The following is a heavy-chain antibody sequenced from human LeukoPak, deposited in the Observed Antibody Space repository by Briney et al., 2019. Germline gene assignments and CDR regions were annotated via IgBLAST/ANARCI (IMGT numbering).Heavy chain of an antibody. Sequence: SQTLSLTCTVSGGSISSGDYYWSWIRQPPGKGLEWIGYIYYSGSTYYNPSLKSRVTISVDTSKNQFSLKLSSVTAAGTAVYYCARAGGYDFIDYWGQGTLATVSS. J-gene: IGHJ4*02. D-gene: IGHD5-12*01. CDR3: ARAGGYDFIDY. CDR2: IYYSGST. CDR1: GGSISSGDYY. V-gene: IGHV4-30-4*08.